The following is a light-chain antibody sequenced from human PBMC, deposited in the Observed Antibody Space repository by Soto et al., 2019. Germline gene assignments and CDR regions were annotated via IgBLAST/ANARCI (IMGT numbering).Light chain of an antibody. Sequence: DIQMTQSPFSLSAPVGDRVTITCGASQSISNYLNWYQQKQGKAPKLLIYAASTLQSGVPSRLSGSGSGTDFTLTISSLQTEDSATYYCQQSYGNPIIFGQGTRLEIK. V-gene: IGKV1-39*01. CDR1: QSISNY. CDR3: QQSYGNPII. CDR2: AAS. J-gene: IGKJ5*01.